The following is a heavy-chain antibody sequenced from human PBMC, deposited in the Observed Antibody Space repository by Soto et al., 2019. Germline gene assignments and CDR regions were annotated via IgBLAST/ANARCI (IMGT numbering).Heavy chain of an antibody. V-gene: IGHV3-43*01. CDR1: GFPFDDYT. D-gene: IGHD3-16*01. CDR3: AKGGDYWYFDL. J-gene: IGHJ2*01. Sequence: EMQLVESGGVVVQPGGSLRLSCAASGFPFDDYTMHWVRQVPGKGLDWVSTISWDGGTTYYADSVKGRFTISRDNSKSSLYLQMNGLRTEDSAFYYCAKGGDYWYFDLWGRGTLATVSS. CDR2: ISWDGGTT.